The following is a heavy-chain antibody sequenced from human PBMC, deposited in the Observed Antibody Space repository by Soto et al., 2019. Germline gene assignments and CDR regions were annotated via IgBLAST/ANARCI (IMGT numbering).Heavy chain of an antibody. Sequence: GESRKISCKGSGYSFAGYWITWVRQKPGKGLEWMGRIDPSDSQTYYSPSFRGHVTISVTKSITTAFLQWSSLRASDTAMYYCARQIYDSDTGPNFQYYFDSWGQGTPVTVSS. CDR3: ARQIYDSDTGPNFQYYFDS. CDR2: IDPSDSQT. CDR1: GYSFAGYW. V-gene: IGHV5-10-1*01. J-gene: IGHJ4*02. D-gene: IGHD3-22*01.